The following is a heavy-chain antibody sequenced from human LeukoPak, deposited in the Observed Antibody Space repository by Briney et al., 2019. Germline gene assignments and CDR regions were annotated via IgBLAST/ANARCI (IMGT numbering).Heavy chain of an antibody. V-gene: IGHV3-30*03. D-gene: IGHD4-17*01. CDR2: ISYDGSNK. CDR1: GFTFSSYG. CDR3: ARPYGDYYLDY. Sequence: GGSLRLSCAASGFTFSSYGMHWVRQAPGKGLEWVAVISYDGSNKYYADSVKGRFTISRDNSKNTVYLQMNSLRAEDSAVYYCARPYGDYYLDYWGQGTLVTVSS. J-gene: IGHJ4*02.